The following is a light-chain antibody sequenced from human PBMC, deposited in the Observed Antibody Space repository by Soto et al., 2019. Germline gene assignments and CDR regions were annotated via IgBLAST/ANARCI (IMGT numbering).Light chain of an antibody. J-gene: IGLJ1*01. CDR1: SSDVGGYSY. CDR2: DVT. CDR3: TSFAGSGTYV. Sequence: QSALAQPASVSGSPGQSIAISCTGTSSDVGGYSYVSWYQQCPGKAPKLIIFDVTNRPSGVSDRFSGSKSGSTASLTISGLQADDEADYYCTSFAGSGTYVFGTGTKVTVL. V-gene: IGLV2-14*01.